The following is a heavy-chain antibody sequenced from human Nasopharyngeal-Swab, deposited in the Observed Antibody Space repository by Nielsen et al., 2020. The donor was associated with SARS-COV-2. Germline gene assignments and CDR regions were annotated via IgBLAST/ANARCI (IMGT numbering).Heavy chain of an antibody. V-gene: IGHV1-2*04. J-gene: IGHJ5*02. D-gene: IGHD5-18*01. CDR1: GYTFTGYY. CDR3: ARGISYGSLWNWFDP. CDR2: INPNSGGT. Sequence: ASVKVSCKASGYTFTGYYMHWVRQAPGQGLEWMGWINPNSGGTNYAQKFQGWVTMTRDTSISTAYMELSRLRSDDTAVYYCARGISYGSLWNWFDPWGQGTLVTVSS.